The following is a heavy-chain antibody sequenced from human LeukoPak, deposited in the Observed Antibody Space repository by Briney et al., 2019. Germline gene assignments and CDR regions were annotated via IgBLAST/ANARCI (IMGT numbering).Heavy chain of an antibody. V-gene: IGHV1-2*06. CDR2: INPNSGGT. CDR3: ARALYYYYDSSGYYYLNWFDP. D-gene: IGHD3-22*01. CDR1: GYTFTVYY. Sequence: ASVKVSCXASGYTFTVYYMHWVRQAPGQGLEWMGRINPNSGGTNYAQKFQGRVTMTRDTSISTAYMELSRLRSDDTAVYYCARALYYYYDSSGYYYLNWFDPWGQGTLVTVSS. J-gene: IGHJ5*02.